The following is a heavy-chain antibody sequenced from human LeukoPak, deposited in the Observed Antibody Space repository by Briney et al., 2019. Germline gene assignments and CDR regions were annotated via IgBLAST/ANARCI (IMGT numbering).Heavy chain of an antibody. V-gene: IGHV4-34*01. CDR3: ARAEQSRSYDILTGYYRY. D-gene: IGHD3-9*01. J-gene: IGHJ4*02. CDR1: GGSISSYY. CDR2: INHSGST. Sequence: SETLSLTCTVSGGSISSYYWSWIRQPPGKGLEWIGEINHSGSTNYNPSLKSRVTISVDTSKNQFSLNLSSVTAADTAVYYCARAEQSRSYDILTGYYRYWGQGTLVTVSS.